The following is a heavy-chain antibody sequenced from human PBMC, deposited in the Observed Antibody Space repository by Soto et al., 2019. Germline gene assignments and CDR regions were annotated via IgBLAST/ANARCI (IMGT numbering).Heavy chain of an antibody. Sequence: QVQLVQSGAEVKKPGSSVKVSCKASGGTFSSYAISWVRQAPGQGLEWMGGILPIFGTADYAQKFQGRVTITADESTSTAYMEVSSLRSEDTAVYYCASHSSLRGYCISTSCYGYYYGMDVWGQGTTVTVSS. CDR3: ASHSSLRGYCISTSCYGYYYGMDV. J-gene: IGHJ6*02. D-gene: IGHD2-2*01. V-gene: IGHV1-69*12. CDR1: GGTFSSYA. CDR2: ILPIFGTA.